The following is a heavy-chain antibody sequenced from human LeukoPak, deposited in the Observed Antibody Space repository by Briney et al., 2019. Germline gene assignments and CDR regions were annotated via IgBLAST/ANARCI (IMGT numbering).Heavy chain of an antibody. V-gene: IGHV3-23*01. D-gene: IGHD3-3*02. Sequence: PGGSLRLSCAASGFTFSSYAMSWVRQAPGKGLEWVSAISGSGGSTYYADSVKGRFTISRDNSKNTLYLQMNSLRAEDTTVYYCAKGLSISRLYWFDPWGQGTLVTVSS. CDR2: ISGSGGST. CDR1: GFTFSSYA. J-gene: IGHJ5*02. CDR3: AKGLSISRLYWFDP.